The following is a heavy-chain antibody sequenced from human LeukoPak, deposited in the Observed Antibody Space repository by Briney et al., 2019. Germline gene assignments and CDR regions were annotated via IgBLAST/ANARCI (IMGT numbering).Heavy chain of an antibody. D-gene: IGHD5-18*01. J-gene: IGHJ4*02. CDR3: ARCSAIQQWFYY. CDR2: INHSGST. Sequence: SETLSLTCAVYGGSFSGYYWSWIRQPPGKGLEWIGEINHSGSTNYNPSLKSRVTISVDTSKNQFSLKLSSVTAADTAVYYCARCSAIQQWFYYWGQGTLVTVSS. V-gene: IGHV4-34*01. CDR1: GGSFSGYY.